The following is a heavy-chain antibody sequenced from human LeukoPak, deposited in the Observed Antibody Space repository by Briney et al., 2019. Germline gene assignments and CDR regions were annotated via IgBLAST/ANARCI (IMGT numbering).Heavy chain of an antibody. CDR1: GGSISSSSYY. D-gene: IGHD3-10*01. CDR2: IYYSGST. CDR3: AAFLYGSGTRPYYFDY. J-gene: IGHJ4*02. V-gene: IGHV4-39*07. Sequence: SETLSLTCTVSGGSISSSSYYWGWIRQPPGKGLEWIGSIYYSGSTYYNPSLKSRVTISVDTSKNQFSLKLSSVTAADTAVYYCAAFLYGSGTRPYYFDYWGQGTLVTVSS.